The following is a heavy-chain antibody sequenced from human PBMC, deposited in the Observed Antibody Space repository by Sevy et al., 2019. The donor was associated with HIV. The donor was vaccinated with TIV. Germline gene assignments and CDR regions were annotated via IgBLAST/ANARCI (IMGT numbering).Heavy chain of an antibody. D-gene: IGHD2-8*01. J-gene: IGHJ4*02. CDR2: ISSSSSTI. Sequence: GGSLRLSCAASGFTFSSYSMNWVRQAPGKGLEWVSYISSSSSTIYYGDSVKGRFTIPRDNAKNPLYLQMNSLRDEDTAVYSCARDPALDCTNGVCYKFGFDYWGQGTLVTVSS. CDR3: ARDPALDCTNGVCYKFGFDY. V-gene: IGHV3-48*02. CDR1: GFTFSSYS.